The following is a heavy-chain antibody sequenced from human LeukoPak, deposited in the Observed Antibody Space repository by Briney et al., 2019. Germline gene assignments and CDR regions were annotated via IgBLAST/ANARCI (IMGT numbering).Heavy chain of an antibody. D-gene: IGHD3-22*01. Sequence: SVKVSCXASGGTFSSYTISWVRQAPGQGLEWMARIIPILGIANYAQKFQGRVTITADKSTSTAYMELSSLRSEDTAVYYCARVTDYYDSSGYSNWFDPWGQGTLVTVSS. CDR1: GGTFSSYT. J-gene: IGHJ5*02. CDR3: ARVTDYYDSSGYSNWFDP. V-gene: IGHV1-69*02. CDR2: IIPILGIA.